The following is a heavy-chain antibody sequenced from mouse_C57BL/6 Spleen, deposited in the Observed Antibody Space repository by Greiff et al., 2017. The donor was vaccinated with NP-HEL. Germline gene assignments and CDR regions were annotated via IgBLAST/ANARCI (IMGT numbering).Heavy chain of an antibody. J-gene: IGHJ4*01. V-gene: IGHV1-4*01. CDR2: INPSSGYT. CDR3: ARGGNYVYYYAMDY. CDR1: GYTFTSYT. D-gene: IGHD2-1*01. Sequence: VQLQQSGAELARPGASVKMSCKASGYTFTSYTMHWVKQRPGQGLEWIGYINPSSGYTKYNQKFKDKATLTADKSSSTAYMQLSSLTSEDSAVYYCARGGNYVYYYAMDYWGQGTSVTVSS.